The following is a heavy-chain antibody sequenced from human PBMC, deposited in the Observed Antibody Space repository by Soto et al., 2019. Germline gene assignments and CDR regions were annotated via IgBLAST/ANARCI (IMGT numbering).Heavy chain of an antibody. D-gene: IGHD3-16*01. Sequence: VKVSCKASGYTFTSYAMHWVRQAPGQRLEWVGWINAGNGNTNYAQKLQGRVTMTTDTSTSTAYMELRSSVTAADTAVYYCARHNGPLYVGYYYDMDVWGQGTTVTVSS. CDR3: ARHNGPLYVGYYYDMDV. CDR1: GYTFTSYA. J-gene: IGHJ6*02. CDR2: INAGNGNT. V-gene: IGHV1-3*01.